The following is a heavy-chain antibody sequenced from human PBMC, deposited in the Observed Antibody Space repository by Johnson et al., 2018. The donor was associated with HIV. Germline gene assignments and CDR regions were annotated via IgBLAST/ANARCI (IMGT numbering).Heavy chain of an antibody. V-gene: IGHV3-30*02. J-gene: IGHJ3*02. CDR1: GLTFTNAW. CDR3: ARDRRGHLSWSSDAFDI. Sequence: VQLVESGGGLVKPGGSLRLSCAASGLTFTNAWMNWVRQAPGKGLEWLTFIQYDGSNKYSTESVKGRFSIARDNSKNSLYLQMNSLRAEDTAVYYCARDRRGHLSWSSDAFDIWGQGTMVTVSS. D-gene: IGHD6-13*01. CDR2: IQYDGSNK.